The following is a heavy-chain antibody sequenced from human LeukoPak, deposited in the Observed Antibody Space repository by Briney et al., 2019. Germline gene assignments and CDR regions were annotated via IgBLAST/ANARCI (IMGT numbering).Heavy chain of an antibody. V-gene: IGHV3-74*01. CDR1: GFTFSSYW. Sequence: GGSLRLSCVASGFTFSSYWMHWVRQAPRKGLVWVSRINGDGRNINYADSVRGRFTISRDNAKNTLYLQMNSLRAEDTAVYYCAKDRGNIVGATMINWGQGTLVTVSS. D-gene: IGHD1-26*01. CDR2: INGDGRNI. CDR3: AKDRGNIVGATMIN. J-gene: IGHJ4*02.